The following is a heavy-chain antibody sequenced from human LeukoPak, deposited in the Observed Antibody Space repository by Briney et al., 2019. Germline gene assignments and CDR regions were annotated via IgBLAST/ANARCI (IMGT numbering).Heavy chain of an antibody. V-gene: IGHV4-39*01. CDR2: IYYSGST. CDR1: GGSISSSSYY. D-gene: IGHD4-11*01. Sequence: PSETLSLTCTVSGGSISSSSYYWGWIRQPPGKGLEWIGCIYYSGSTYYNPSLKSRVTISVDTSKNQFSLKLSSVTAADTAVYYCARHMDSNYRGFLDYWGQGTLVTVSS. CDR3: ARHMDSNYRGFLDY. J-gene: IGHJ4*02.